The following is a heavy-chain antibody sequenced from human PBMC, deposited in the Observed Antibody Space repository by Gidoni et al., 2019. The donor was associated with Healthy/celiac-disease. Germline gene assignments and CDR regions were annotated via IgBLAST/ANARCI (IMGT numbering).Heavy chain of an antibody. CDR3: ARNDNWNDGVRVPFSSRFRADY. D-gene: IGHD1-1*01. CDR2: ISSSGSTI. J-gene: IGHJ4*02. V-gene: IGHV3-48*03. CDR1: GFTFSSYE. Sequence: EVQLVESGGGLVQPGGSRRLSCAASGFTFSSYEMNWVRQAPGKGLEWVSYISSSGSTIYYADSVKGRFTISRDNAKNSLYLQMNSLRAEDTAVYYCARNDNWNDGVRVPFSSRFRADYWGQGTLVTVSS.